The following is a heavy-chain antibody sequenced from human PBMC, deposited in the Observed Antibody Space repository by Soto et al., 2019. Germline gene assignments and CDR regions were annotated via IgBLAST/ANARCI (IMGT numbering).Heavy chain of an antibody. D-gene: IGHD6-13*01. V-gene: IGHV3-30*18. CDR2: ISFDAFNK. Sequence: QVQLVESGGGVVQPGRSLRLSCAASGFTFTNYGMHWVRQAPGRGLEWVAFISFDAFNKFYLDSVKGRFTISRDDSKNTLYLQMNRLRAEDTAVYYCAKDPAAATIDLLGYFDYWGQGTLVTVTS. CDR1: GFTFTNYG. J-gene: IGHJ4*02. CDR3: AKDPAAATIDLLGYFDY.